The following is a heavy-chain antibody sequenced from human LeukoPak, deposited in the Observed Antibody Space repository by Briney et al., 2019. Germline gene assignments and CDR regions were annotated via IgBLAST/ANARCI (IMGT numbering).Heavy chain of an antibody. CDR3: AGVDLNMVRGVQD. V-gene: IGHV4-31*03. CDR1: GGSINSGGYY. J-gene: IGHJ4*02. Sequence: TLSLTCTVSGGSINSGGYYWSWIRQHPGKGLEWIGYISYIGNTYYNPSLKSRLTISVDTSKNQLSLKLSSVTAADTAVYYCAGVDLNMVRGVQDWGQGTLVTDSS. CDR2: ISYIGNT. D-gene: IGHD3-10*01.